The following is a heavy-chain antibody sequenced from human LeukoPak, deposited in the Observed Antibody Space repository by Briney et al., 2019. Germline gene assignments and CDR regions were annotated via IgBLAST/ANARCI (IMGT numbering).Heavy chain of an antibody. CDR1: GFTVSSNY. V-gene: IGHV3-66*02. J-gene: IGHJ4*02. CDR3: ERDPPRDGYVDY. D-gene: IGHD5-24*01. CDR2: IYSGGST. Sequence: PGGSLRLSCAASGFTVSSNYMSWVRQAQGQGLEWFTVIYSGGSTYYADSVKGRFTISRDNSKNTLYLQMNSLKDEDTAVYYCERDPPRDGYVDYWGQGTLVTVSS.